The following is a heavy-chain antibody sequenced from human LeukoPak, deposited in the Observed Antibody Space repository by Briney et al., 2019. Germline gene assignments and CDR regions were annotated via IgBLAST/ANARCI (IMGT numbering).Heavy chain of an antibody. CDR1: GYTFTSYD. V-gene: IGHV1-18*01. CDR3: ARAESSGWNYFDY. Sequence: ASVKVSCKGSGYTFTSYDINWVRQAPGQGLEWMGWINTYNGNTNYAQKFQGRVTMTTDTSTSTAYMELRSLRSDDTAVFYCARAESSGWNYFDYWGQGTLVTVSS. CDR2: INTYNGNT. J-gene: IGHJ4*02. D-gene: IGHD6-19*01.